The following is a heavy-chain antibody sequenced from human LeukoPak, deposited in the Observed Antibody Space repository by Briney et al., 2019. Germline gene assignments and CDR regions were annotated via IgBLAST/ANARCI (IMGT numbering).Heavy chain of an antibody. Sequence: GASVTVSCKASGYTFTSYYMHWVRQAPGQGLEWLGVINPSGGGTSYPQKFQGRVTMTRDTATSTVYMELSSLRSEDTAVYFCARGIAVSGTASDYWGQGTLVTVSS. D-gene: IGHD6-19*01. CDR2: INPSGGGT. CDR3: ARGIAVSGTASDY. V-gene: IGHV1-46*01. J-gene: IGHJ4*02. CDR1: GYTFTSYY.